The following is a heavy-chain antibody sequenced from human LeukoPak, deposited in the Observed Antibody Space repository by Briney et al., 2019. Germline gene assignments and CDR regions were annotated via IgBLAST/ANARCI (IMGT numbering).Heavy chain of an antibody. Sequence: GGSLRLSCAASGFTFSSYAMSWVRQAPGKGLEWVSAISGSGGSTYYADSVKGRFTISRDNSKNTLYLQMNSLRAEDTAVYYCAILGFYASGSYYNDYWGQGTLVTVSS. V-gene: IGHV3-23*01. CDR1: GFTFSSYA. D-gene: IGHD3-10*01. CDR2: ISGSGGST. CDR3: AILGFYASGSYYNDY. J-gene: IGHJ4*02.